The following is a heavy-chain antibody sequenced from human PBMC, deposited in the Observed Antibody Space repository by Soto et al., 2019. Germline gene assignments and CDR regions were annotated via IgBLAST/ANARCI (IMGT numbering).Heavy chain of an antibody. CDR1: GFTFSSYS. Sequence: EVQLVESGGGLVKPGGSLRLSCAASGFTFSSYSMNWVRQAPGKGLEWVSSISSSSSNIYYADSVKGRFTISRDNAKNSLYLQMNSLRAEDTAVYYCARDQDDYGDHDLDYWGQGTLVTVSS. CDR3: ARDQDDYGDHDLDY. CDR2: ISSSSSNI. V-gene: IGHV3-21*01. D-gene: IGHD4-17*01. J-gene: IGHJ4*02.